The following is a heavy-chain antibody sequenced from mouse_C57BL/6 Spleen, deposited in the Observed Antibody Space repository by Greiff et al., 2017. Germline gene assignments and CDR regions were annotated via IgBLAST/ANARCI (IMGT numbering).Heavy chain of an antibody. CDR3: ARLDDGYYDYAMDY. CDR1: GYAFSSSW. J-gene: IGHJ4*01. Sequence: QVQLKESGPELVKPGASVKISCKASGYAFSSSWMNWVKQRPGKGLEWIGRIYPGDGDTNYNGKFKGKATLTADKSSSTAYMQLSSLTSEDSAVYFCARLDDGYYDYAMDYWGQGTSVTVSS. CDR2: IYPGDGDT. V-gene: IGHV1-82*01. D-gene: IGHD2-3*01.